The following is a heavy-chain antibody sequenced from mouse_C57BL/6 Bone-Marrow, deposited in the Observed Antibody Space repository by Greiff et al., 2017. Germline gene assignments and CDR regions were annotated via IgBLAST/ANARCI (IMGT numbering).Heavy chain of an antibody. J-gene: IGHJ1*03. CDR2: IDPSDSYT. D-gene: IGHD1-1*01. CDR3: AGSTTVVPYWDFDV. Sequence: QVQLQQPGAELVKPGASVKLSCKASGYTFTSYWMQWVKQRPGPGLEWIGEIDPSDSYTNYNQKFKGKATLTVDTSSSTAYMQLSSLTSEDSAVYYCAGSTTVVPYWDFDVWGTGTTVTVSS. V-gene: IGHV1-50*01. CDR1: GYTFTSYW.